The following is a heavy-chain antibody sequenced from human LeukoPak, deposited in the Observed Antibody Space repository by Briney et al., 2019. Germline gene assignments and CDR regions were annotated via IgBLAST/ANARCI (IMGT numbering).Heavy chain of an antibody. V-gene: IGHV1-18*01. Sequence: EASVKVSCKASGYTFTSYGISWVRQAPGQGLEWMGRISAYNGNTNYAQKLQGRVTMTTDTSTSTAYMELRSLRSDDTAVYYCARASYYDSSGYDFDYWGQGTLVTVSS. CDR2: ISAYNGNT. D-gene: IGHD3-22*01. J-gene: IGHJ4*02. CDR1: GYTFTSYG. CDR3: ARASYYDSSGYDFDY.